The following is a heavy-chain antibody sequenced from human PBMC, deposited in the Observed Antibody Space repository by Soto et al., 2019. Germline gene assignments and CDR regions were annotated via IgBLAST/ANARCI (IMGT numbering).Heavy chain of an antibody. V-gene: IGHV4-31*03. CDR3: ARVCYYDGSAYNAFNI. CDR1: GGSISSGGYY. CDR2: IYYSGST. Sequence: SETLSLTCTVSGGSISSGGYYWSWIRQHPGKGLEWIGYIYYSGSTYYNPSLKSRVTISVDTSKNQFSLKLSSVTAADTAVYYCARVCYYDGSAYNAFNIWVQGTMVTVSS. J-gene: IGHJ3*02. D-gene: IGHD3-22*01.